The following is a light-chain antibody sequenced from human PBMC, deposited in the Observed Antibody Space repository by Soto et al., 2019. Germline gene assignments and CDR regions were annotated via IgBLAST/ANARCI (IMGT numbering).Light chain of an antibody. J-gene: IGKJ2*01. Sequence: DIQMTQSPSSLSASVGDRVTITCRASQTISTHLNWYQQKPGKAPKLLIYAASTLQSGVPSRFSGSGSGTDFTLTINSLQPEDFATYYFQQSLTIPYTFGQGTTLEIK. V-gene: IGKV1-39*01. CDR1: QTISTH. CDR3: QQSLTIPYT. CDR2: AAS.